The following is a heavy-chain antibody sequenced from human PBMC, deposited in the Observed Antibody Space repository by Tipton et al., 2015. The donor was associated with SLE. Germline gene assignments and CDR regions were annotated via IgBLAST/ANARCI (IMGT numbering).Heavy chain of an antibody. Sequence: SLRLSCVASGFTFDDYAVHWVRKAPGKGLEWVSGISWNGRSTVYADSVKGRFTISRDNAKNSLYLQMNSLKTEDTALYFCAKDLGQATVVSYFFAMDVWGQGTTVTVSS. CDR3: AKDLGQATVVSYFFAMDV. D-gene: IGHD2/OR15-2a*01. CDR2: ISWNGRST. CDR1: GFTFDDYA. V-gene: IGHV3-9*01. J-gene: IGHJ6*02.